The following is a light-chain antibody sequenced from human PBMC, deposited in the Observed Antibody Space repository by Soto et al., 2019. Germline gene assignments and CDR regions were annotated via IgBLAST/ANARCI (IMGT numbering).Light chain of an antibody. Sequence: EIVLTQAPATLSLSPVERATLSWRASQKISNYIAWYQQKPGQAPRLLIYEASNRVTGIPDRFSGSGSGTDFTLTISSLEADDFAVYYCQQRSNWPPTFGQGTKVDIK. V-gene: IGKV3-11*01. CDR2: EAS. CDR3: QQRSNWPPT. J-gene: IGKJ1*01. CDR1: QKISNY.